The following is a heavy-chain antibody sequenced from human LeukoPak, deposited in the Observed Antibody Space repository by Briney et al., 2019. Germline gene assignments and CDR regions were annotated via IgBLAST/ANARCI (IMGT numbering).Heavy chain of an antibody. J-gene: IGHJ4*02. D-gene: IGHD3-22*01. CDR1: GFSFNTHS. CDR2: ISSGSSHI. Sequence: NPGGSLRLSCAASGFSFNTHSMNWVRQSPGKGLEWVSSISSGSSHIHYADSVKGRFTISRDNAKKSLSLQMNSLRVEDTAVYYCVRRESSGFFYYFDHWGQGVLVTVSS. V-gene: IGHV3-21*01. CDR3: VRRESSGFFYYFDH.